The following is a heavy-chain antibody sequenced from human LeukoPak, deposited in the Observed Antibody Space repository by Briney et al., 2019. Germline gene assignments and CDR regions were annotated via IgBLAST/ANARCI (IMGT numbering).Heavy chain of an antibody. CDR3: ARQGAAAGTGGTSFDP. V-gene: IGHV5-51*01. CDR1: GYSFTSYW. D-gene: IGHD6-13*01. CDR2: IYPGDSDT. Sequence: GESLKISCKGSGYSFTSYWICWVRQMPAEDLWWMWIIYPGDSDTRYSPSFQGQVTISADKSISTAYLQWSSLKASDTAMYYCARQGAAAGTGGTSFDPWGQGTLVTVSS. J-gene: IGHJ5*02.